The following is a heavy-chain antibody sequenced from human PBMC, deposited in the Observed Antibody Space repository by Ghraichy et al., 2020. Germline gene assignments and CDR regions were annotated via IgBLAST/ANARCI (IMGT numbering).Heavy chain of an antibody. CDR3: VKGSLLPDTSFDY. CDR1: GFTFSSYA. V-gene: IGHV3-64D*06. D-gene: IGHD3-10*01. J-gene: IGHJ4*02. Sequence: GGSLRLSCSASGFTFSSYAMHWVRQAPGKGLEYVSAISSNGGSTYYADSVKGRFTISRDNSKNTLYLQMSSLRAEDTAVYYCVKGSLLPDTSFDYWGQGTLVTVSS. CDR2: ISSNGGST.